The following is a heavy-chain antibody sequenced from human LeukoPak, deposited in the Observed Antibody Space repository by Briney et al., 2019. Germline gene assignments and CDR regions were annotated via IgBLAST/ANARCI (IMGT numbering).Heavy chain of an antibody. D-gene: IGHD2-15*01. J-gene: IGHJ4*02. Sequence: ASVKVSCKASGYTFTGYYMHWVRQAPGQGLGWMGWINPNSGGTNYAQKFQGRVTMTRDTSIGTAYMELSRLRSDDTAVYYCARGLSEDIVVVVAAGFDYWGQGTLVTVSS. CDR3: ARGLSEDIVVVVAAGFDY. CDR1: GYTFTGYY. V-gene: IGHV1-2*02. CDR2: INPNSGGT.